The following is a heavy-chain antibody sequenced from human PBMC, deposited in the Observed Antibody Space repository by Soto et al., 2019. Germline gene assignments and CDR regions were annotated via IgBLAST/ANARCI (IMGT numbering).Heavy chain of an antibody. CDR3: ATRITRYYYINV. CDR1: GDSFSGDY. Sequence: SETLSLTCAVYGDSFSGDYWSWIRQAPGKGLEWIGEINHSGGTNYNPSLKSRVTISVDTSRNQFSLKLTSVTAADTAIYYCATRITRYYYINVWGRGTPVTVSS. D-gene: IGHD3-10*01. J-gene: IGHJ6*03. CDR2: INHSGGT. V-gene: IGHV4-34*01.